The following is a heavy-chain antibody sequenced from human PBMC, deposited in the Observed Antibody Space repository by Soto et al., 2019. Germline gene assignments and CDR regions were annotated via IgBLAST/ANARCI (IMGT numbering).Heavy chain of an antibody. J-gene: IGHJ3*02. Sequence: EVQLLESGGGLVQPGGSLRLSCAASGFTFSSYAMSWVRQAPGKGLEWVSATSGSGGSTYYADSVKGRFTISRDNSKNTLYLQMNSLRAEDTAVYYCAEADDYGDYGGSEAFDIWGQGTMVTVSS. CDR1: GFTFSSYA. D-gene: IGHD4-17*01. CDR3: AEADDYGDYGGSEAFDI. V-gene: IGHV3-23*01. CDR2: TSGSGGST.